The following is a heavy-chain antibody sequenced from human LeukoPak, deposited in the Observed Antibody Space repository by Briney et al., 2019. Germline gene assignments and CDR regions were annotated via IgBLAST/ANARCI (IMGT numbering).Heavy chain of an antibody. J-gene: IGHJ4*02. CDR1: VFSFSTSG. CDR2: LQNDGSEK. D-gene: IGHD6-13*01. V-gene: IGHV3-30*02. CDR3: ARESSRIAIGTLDF. Sequence: PGGSLRLSCAPSVFSFSTSGMHWVRQAPGKGLEWVDFLQNDGSEKYFADSVKGRFTISRDNSKNTLYLQMNSLRAEDTAVYYCARESSRIAIGTLDFWGQGTLVTVSS.